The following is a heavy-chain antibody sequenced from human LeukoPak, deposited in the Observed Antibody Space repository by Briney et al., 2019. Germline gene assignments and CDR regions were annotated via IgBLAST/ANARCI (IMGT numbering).Heavy chain of an antibody. D-gene: IGHD6-19*01. CDR2: ISSSSTI. V-gene: IGHV3-48*01. J-gene: IGHJ4*02. CDR1: GFTFSSYS. Sequence: GGSLRLSCAASGFTFSSYSMNWVRQAPGKGLEWVSYISSSSTIYYADSVKGRFTISRDNSKNTLYLQMNSLRAEDTAVYYCAKTGSGWYYFDYWGQGTLVTVSS. CDR3: AKTGSGWYYFDY.